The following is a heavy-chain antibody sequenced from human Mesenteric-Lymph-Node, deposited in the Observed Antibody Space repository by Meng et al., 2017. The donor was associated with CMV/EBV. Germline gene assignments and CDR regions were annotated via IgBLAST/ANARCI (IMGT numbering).Heavy chain of an antibody. D-gene: IGHD3-9*01. CDR1: GGSFSGYY. Sequence: QVTLRQGGAGLLKPSETLSVTCAVYGGSFSGYYWNWIRQSPEKGLEWIGEINHSGSTTYNPSFTSRIIISVDTSTNQISLNMSSVTAADTAVYYCARGSSYDILTGYFDYWGQGALVTVSS. J-gene: IGHJ4*02. CDR2: INHSGST. CDR3: ARGSSYDILTGYFDY. V-gene: IGHV4-34*01.